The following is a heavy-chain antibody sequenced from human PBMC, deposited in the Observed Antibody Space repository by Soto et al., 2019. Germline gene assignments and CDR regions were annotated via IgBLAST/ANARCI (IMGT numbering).Heavy chain of an antibody. J-gene: IGHJ4*02. CDR3: ARASYDSIGYTFDY. CDR2: VYPTGST. CDR1: GGSISPFY. D-gene: IGHD3-22*01. V-gene: IGHV4-4*07. Sequence: ETLSLTCTVSGGSISPFYWNWIRQSAGKGLEWIGRVYPTGSTNYNHSLKSRVSMSVDTSKNQFSLKLGSVTAADTAVYYCARASYDSIGYTFDYWGQGILVTVSS.